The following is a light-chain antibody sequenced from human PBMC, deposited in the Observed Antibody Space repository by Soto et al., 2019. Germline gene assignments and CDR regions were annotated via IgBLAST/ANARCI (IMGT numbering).Light chain of an antibody. CDR2: DAS. CDR1: QSVSSY. J-gene: IGKJ4*01. V-gene: IGKV3-11*01. Sequence: EIVLTQSPATLSLSPGERATLSCRASQSVSSYLAWYQQKPGQAPRLLIYDASNRATGIPARFSGSGSGTDFTLTISSLEPEDFAVYDCQQRSNWSLTFGGGTKGEIK. CDR3: QQRSNWSLT.